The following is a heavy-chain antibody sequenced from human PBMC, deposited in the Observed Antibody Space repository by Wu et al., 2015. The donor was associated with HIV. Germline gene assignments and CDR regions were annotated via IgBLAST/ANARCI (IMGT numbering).Heavy chain of an antibody. CDR2: IIPIFGTA. J-gene: IGHJ4*02. Sequence: QVQLVQSGAEVKKPGSSVKVSCKASGGTFSGYAISWVRQAPGQGLEWMGGIIPIFGTANYAQKFQGRVTITTDESTSTAYMELSSLRSEDTAVYCCARGRPETILTGYYDWGQGTLVTVSS. V-gene: IGHV1-69*05. CDR1: GGTFSGYA. D-gene: IGHD3-9*01. CDR3: ARGRPETILTGYYD.